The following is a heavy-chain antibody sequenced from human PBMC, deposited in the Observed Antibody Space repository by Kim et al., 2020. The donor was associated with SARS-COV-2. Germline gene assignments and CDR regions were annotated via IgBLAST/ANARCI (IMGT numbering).Heavy chain of an antibody. CDR1: GGSISSSNW. CDR2: IYHSGST. V-gene: IGHV4-4*02. CDR3: ARDSFPYSQQQLDETRDLTVPILDY. D-gene: IGHD6-13*01. Sequence: SETLSLTCAVSGGSISSSNWWSWVRQPPGKGLEWIGEIYHSGSTNYNPSLKSRVTISVDKSKNQFSLKLSSVTAADTAVYYCARDSFPYSQQQLDETRDLTVPILDYWGQGTLVTVSS. J-gene: IGHJ4*02.